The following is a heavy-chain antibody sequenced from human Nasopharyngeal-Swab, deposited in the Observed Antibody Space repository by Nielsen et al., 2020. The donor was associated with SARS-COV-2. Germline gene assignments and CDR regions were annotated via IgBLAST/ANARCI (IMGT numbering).Heavy chain of an antibody. CDR1: GYTFSSYG. V-gene: IGHV1-18*01. D-gene: IGHD3-16*01. CDR2: ISPYNGNT. Sequence: ASVKVSCKTSGYTFSSYGISWVRQAPGQGLEWMGWISPYNGNTNYPQKFQGRVTVTADTSTSTAYLELRSLRSDDTAIYYCARKVGAPRAWYFDLWGRGTLVIVSS. CDR3: ARKVGAPRAWYFDL. J-gene: IGHJ2*01.